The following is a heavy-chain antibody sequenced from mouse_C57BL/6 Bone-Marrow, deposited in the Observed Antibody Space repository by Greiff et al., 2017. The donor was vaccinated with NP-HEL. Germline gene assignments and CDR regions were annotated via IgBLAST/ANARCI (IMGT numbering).Heavy chain of an antibody. CDR3: ARLQLSWFAY. Sequence: EVQLVESGGDLVKPGGSLKLSCAASGFTFSSYGMSWVRQTPDKRLEWVATISSGGSYTYYPDSVKGRFTISRDNAKNTLYLQMSSLKSEDTAMYYCARLQLSWFAYWGQGTLVTVSA. CDR2: ISSGGSYT. J-gene: IGHJ3*01. V-gene: IGHV5-6*01. CDR1: GFTFSSYG. D-gene: IGHD3-1*01.